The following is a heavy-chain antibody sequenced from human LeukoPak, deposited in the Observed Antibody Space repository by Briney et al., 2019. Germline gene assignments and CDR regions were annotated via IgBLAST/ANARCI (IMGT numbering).Heavy chain of an antibody. CDR2: IYYSGST. D-gene: IGHD5-18*01. CDR3: ARQAIQLWFDY. J-gene: IGHJ5*01. Sequence: SETLSLTCTVSGVSISSGGYYWSWIRQHPGKGLEWIGYIYYSGSTYYNPSLKSRVTISVDTSKNQFSLKLSSVTAADTAVYYCARQAIQLWFDYWGQGTLVTVSS. V-gene: IGHV4-31*03. CDR1: GVSISSGGYY.